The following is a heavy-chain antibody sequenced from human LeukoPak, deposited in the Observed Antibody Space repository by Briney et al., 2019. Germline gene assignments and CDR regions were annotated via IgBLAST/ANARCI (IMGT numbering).Heavy chain of an antibody. J-gene: IGHJ6*02. CDR1: GGXISTYY. Sequence: SETLSLTCCVSGGXISTYYCSWIRQPPGKGLEYFAYIYYTGITNYNSSLKSRVTISVDTSKNQFSLKLSSVTAADTAVYYCARMAGYSSFYYYYGMDVWGQGTTVTVSS. V-gene: IGHV4-59*01. CDR2: IYYTGIT. D-gene: IGHD6-13*01. CDR3: ARMAGYSSFYYYYGMDV.